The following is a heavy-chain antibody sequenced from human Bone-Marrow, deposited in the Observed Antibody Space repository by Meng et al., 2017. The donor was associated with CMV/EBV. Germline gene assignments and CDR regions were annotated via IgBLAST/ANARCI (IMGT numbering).Heavy chain of an antibody. Sequence: SVKVSCKASGGTFSSYAISWVRQAPGQGLEWMGGIIPIFGTANYAQKFQGRVTITTDESTSTAYMELSSLRSEDTAVYYCARVRPPALISGYSPYWGQGTLVTVSS. CDR1: GGTFSSYA. CDR3: ARVRPPALISGYSPY. V-gene: IGHV1-69*05. CDR2: IIPIFGTA. D-gene: IGHD3-22*01. J-gene: IGHJ4*02.